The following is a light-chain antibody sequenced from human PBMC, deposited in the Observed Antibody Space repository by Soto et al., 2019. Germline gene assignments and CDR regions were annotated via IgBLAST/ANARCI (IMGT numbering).Light chain of an antibody. V-gene: IGKV1-5*01. Sequence: IQLTQSPSSLSASLGNRVTITCRASQSISSWLAWYQQKPGKAPKLLIYDASSLESGVPSRISGSGSRTEFTLTISSMHPDDFATYYCQQYNILSTFGQGTKVDIK. J-gene: IGKJ1*01. CDR3: QQYNILST. CDR1: QSISSW. CDR2: DAS.